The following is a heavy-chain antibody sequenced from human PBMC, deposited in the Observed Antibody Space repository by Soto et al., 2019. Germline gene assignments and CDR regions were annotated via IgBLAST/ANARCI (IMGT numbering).Heavy chain of an antibody. CDR1: GGSISSGGYY. D-gene: IGHD6-6*01. CDR3: ESQRAARPPSDY. J-gene: IGHJ4*02. V-gene: IGHV4-31*02. Sequence: PSETLSLTCTVSGGSISSGGYYWSWIRQHPGKGLEWIGYIYYSGSTYYNPSLKSRVTISVDTSKNQFSLKLSSVTAADTAVYYCESQRAARPPSDYWGQGTLVTVPQ. CDR2: IYYSGST.